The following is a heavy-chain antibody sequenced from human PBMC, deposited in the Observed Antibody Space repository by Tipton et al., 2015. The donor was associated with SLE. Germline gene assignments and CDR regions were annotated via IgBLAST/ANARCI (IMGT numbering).Heavy chain of an antibody. D-gene: IGHD5-18*01. V-gene: IGHV4-39*07. J-gene: IGHJ5*02. CDR2: IYYTGTNT. CDR1: GGSVSSSSKY. CDR3: ARLHGYSYGLNWFDP. Sequence: TLSLTCTVSGGSVSSSSKYWAWIRQPPGKGLEWIGCIYYTGTNTYYNSFLKSRVTMSVDTSKNQFSLRLTSVIAADTAVYYCARLHGYSYGLNWFDPWGQGTLISVSS.